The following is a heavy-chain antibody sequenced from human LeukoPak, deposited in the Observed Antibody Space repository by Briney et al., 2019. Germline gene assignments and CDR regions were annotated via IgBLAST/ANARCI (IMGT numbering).Heavy chain of an antibody. D-gene: IGHD3-22*01. CDR3: ARESHYYDSSGYYGGYYYYGMDV. CDR1: GFTFSSYS. V-gene: IGHV3-21*01. J-gene: IGHJ6*02. CDR2: ISSSSSYI. Sequence: GGSLRLSCAASGFTFSSYSMNWVRQAPGKGLEWVSSISSSSSYIYYADSVKGRFTISRDNAKNSLYLQMNSLRAEDTAVYYCARESHYYDSSGYYGGYYYYGMDVWGQGTMVTVSS.